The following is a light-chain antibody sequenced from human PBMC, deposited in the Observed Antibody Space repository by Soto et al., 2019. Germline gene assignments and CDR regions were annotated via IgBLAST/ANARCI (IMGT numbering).Light chain of an antibody. V-gene: IGKV3-20*01. CDR1: QSLCRSY. Sequence: VKQSAGTLSLSPGERATLSCRASQSLCRSYLDWYQQKPGQAPRVLIYGASCRATGIPDWFSCSGAATVFTLTISILQHEDVVTDCCQLSYSTPKTFRQVTKADI. CDR3: QLSYSTPKT. CDR2: GAS. J-gene: IGKJ1*01.